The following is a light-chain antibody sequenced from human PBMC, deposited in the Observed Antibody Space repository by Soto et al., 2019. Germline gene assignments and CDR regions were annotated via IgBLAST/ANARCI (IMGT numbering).Light chain of an antibody. V-gene: IGKV1-5*03. CDR3: LQYHTYRT. Sequence: DIQMTQSPSTLSASVGDRVTITCRASQSISTWLAWYQQEPGKAPKLLIHKASSLQSGVPSRFSGSGSGTDFTLTISSLHPDDFATYYCLQYHTYRTFGQGTKVDIK. CDR1: QSISTW. CDR2: KAS. J-gene: IGKJ1*01.